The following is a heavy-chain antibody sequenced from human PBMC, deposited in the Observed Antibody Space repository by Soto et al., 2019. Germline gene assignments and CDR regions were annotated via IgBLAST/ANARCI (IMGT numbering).Heavy chain of an antibody. D-gene: IGHD1-26*01. CDR2: IRNKVNSYTT. Sequence: PGGSLRLSCAASGFSFSDHYMDWVRQAPGKGLEWVGRIRNKVNSYTTEYAASVKGRFTISGDDSRNSLYLQMNRLKSEDTAVYYCAQRGFTGILYSDLWGPGTLVTVSS. J-gene: IGHJ5*02. V-gene: IGHV3-72*01. CDR1: GFSFSDHY. CDR3: AQRGFTGILYSDL.